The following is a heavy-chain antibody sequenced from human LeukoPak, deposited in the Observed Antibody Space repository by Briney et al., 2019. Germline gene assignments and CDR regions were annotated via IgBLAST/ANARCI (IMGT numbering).Heavy chain of an antibody. CDR3: AKDLKTVTIGRLMDV. CDR1: GFTFSSYA. J-gene: IGHJ6*03. CDR2: ISGIGGST. D-gene: IGHD4-17*01. Sequence: PGGSLRLSCAASGFTFSSYAMSWVRHAPGKGLEWVSAISGIGGSTYYADSVKGRFTISRDNSKNTLYLQMNSLRAEDTAVYYCAKDLKTVTIGRLMDVWGKGTTVTVSS. V-gene: IGHV3-23*01.